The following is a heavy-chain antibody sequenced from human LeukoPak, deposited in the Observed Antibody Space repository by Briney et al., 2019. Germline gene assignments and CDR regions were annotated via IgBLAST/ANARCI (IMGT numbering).Heavy chain of an antibody. D-gene: IGHD6-6*01. CDR2: INPNNPAT. V-gene: IGHV1-2*07. J-gene: IGHJ5*02. CDR1: GYTFNHNY. CDR3: ARVRDYSNSPFNWFDA. Sequence: ASVTVSYTASGYTFNHNYLHWVRQAPGQGLEWMGWINPNNPATHSSHKFQGRVTMTSDSSISTVYLEVNRLKPDDTAVYFCARVRDYSNSPFNWFDAWGQGTLVIVSS.